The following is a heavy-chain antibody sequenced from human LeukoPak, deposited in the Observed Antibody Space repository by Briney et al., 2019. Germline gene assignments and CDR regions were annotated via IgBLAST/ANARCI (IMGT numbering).Heavy chain of an antibody. J-gene: IGHJ3*02. CDR1: GFTFSSYA. D-gene: IGHD3-3*01. CDR3: AKDRDNFWSGYRAYAFDI. CDR2: ISGSGGST. V-gene: IGHV3-23*01. Sequence: GGSLRLSCAASGFTFSSYAMSWVRQAPGKGLEWVSAISGSGGSTYYADSVKGRFTISRDNSKNTLYLQMNSLRAEDTAVYYCAKDRDNFWSGYRAYAFDIWGRGTMVTVSS.